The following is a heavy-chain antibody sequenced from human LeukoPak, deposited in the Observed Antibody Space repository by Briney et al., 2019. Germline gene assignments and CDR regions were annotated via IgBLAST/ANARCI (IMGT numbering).Heavy chain of an antibody. CDR1: GGSIRGYY. V-gene: IGHV4-4*07. J-gene: IGHJ5*02. Sequence: SETLSLTCTVSGGSIRGYYWSWIRQPAGGGLQWIGRIYASGSTTYNPTLKSRVTMSLDTSKTQFSLRLTSVTAADTAVYYCARDSGTTGEVKFDPWGQGTLVTVSS. D-gene: IGHD3-10*01. CDR2: IYASGST. CDR3: ARDSGTTGEVKFDP.